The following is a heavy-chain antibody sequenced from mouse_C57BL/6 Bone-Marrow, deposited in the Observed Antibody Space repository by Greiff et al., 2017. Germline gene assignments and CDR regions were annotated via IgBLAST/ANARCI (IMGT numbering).Heavy chain of an antibody. V-gene: IGHV1-26*01. J-gene: IGHJ1*03. CDR1: GYTFTDYY. Sequence: EVQLVESGPELVKPGASVKISCKASGYTFTDYYMNWVKQSHGKSLEWIGDINPNNGGTSYNQKFKGKATLTVDKSSSTAYMELRSLTSEDSAVYYCARNYGNLYWYFDVWGTGTTVTVSA. CDR3: ARNYGNLYWYFDV. CDR2: INPNNGGT. D-gene: IGHD2-1*01.